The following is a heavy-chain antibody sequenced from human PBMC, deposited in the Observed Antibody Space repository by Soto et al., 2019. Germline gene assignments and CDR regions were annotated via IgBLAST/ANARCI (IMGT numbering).Heavy chain of an antibody. CDR2: TRSKAYGGTT. Sequence: GGSLRLSCTASGFTFGDYAMSWFRQAPGKGLEWVGFTRSKAYGGTTEYAASVKGRFTISRDDSKSIAYLQMNSLKTEDTAMYYCTRDFGGMIVVVTDAFDIWGQGTMVTVS. CDR1: GFTFGDYA. J-gene: IGHJ3*02. D-gene: IGHD3-22*01. CDR3: TRDFGGMIVVVTDAFDI. V-gene: IGHV3-49*03.